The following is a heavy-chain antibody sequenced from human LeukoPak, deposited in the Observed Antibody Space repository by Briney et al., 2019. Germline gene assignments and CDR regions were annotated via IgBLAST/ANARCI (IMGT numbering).Heavy chain of an antibody. D-gene: IGHD2-15*01. J-gene: IGHJ4*02. Sequence: PGGSLRLSSSVSGFTLSDSAMCWVRQAPGKGLDWVSTISSTGSTYDADSVKGRFTISRDTLKNTLYLQMNSLRADDTAIYYCTKIQYRSGGGAIDSWGQGTVVSVSS. V-gene: IGHV3-23*01. CDR1: GFTLSDSA. CDR2: ISSTGST. CDR3: TKIQYRSGGGAIDS.